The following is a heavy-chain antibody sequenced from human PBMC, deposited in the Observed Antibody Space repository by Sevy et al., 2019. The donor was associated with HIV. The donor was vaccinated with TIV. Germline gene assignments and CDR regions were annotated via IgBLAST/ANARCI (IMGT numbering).Heavy chain of an antibody. V-gene: IGHV3-7*01. CDR3: ARDVPGIASIAAAGFDY. J-gene: IGHJ4*02. D-gene: IGHD6-13*01. Sequence: GGSLRLSCAASGFTFSSYWMSWVRQVPGKGLEWVANIKQDGSEKYYVDSVKGRFTISRDNAKNSLYLQMNSLRAEDTAVYYCARDVPGIASIAAAGFDYWGQGTLVTVSS. CDR2: IKQDGSEK. CDR1: GFTFSSYW.